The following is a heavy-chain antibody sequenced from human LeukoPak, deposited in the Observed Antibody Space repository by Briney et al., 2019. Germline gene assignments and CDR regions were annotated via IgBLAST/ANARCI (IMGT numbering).Heavy chain of an antibody. CDR1: GGTFSSYA. D-gene: IGHD3-9*01. V-gene: IGHV1-69*13. CDR2: IIPIFGTA. Sequence: SVKVSCKASGGTFSSYAISWVRQAPGQGLEWMGGIIPIFGTANYAQKFQGRVTITADESTSTAYMELCSLRSEDTAVYYCARGYFDWLLLDYWGQGPLVTVSS. J-gene: IGHJ4*02. CDR3: ARGYFDWLLLDY.